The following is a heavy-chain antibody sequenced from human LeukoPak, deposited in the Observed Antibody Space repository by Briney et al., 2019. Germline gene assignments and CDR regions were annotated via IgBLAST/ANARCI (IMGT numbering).Heavy chain of an antibody. Sequence: PGGSLRFSCAASGFTFDDYAMHWVRQAPGKGLEWVSGISWNSGSIGYADSVKGRFTISRDNAKNSLYLQMNSLRAEDTALYYCAKGSSGWTSDAFDIWGQGTMVTVSS. CDR3: AKGSSGWTSDAFDI. J-gene: IGHJ3*02. CDR1: GFTFDDYA. D-gene: IGHD6-19*01. V-gene: IGHV3-9*01. CDR2: ISWNSGSI.